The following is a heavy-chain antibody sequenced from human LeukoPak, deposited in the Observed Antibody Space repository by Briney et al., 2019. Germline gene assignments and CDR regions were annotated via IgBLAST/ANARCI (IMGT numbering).Heavy chain of an antibody. CDR3: AKETMVRGDPGWFDP. V-gene: IGHV3-74*01. CDR1: GFTFSNYW. J-gene: IGHJ5*02. CDR2: INSDGSNT. Sequence: GGSLRLSCAASGFTFSNYWMHWVRQAPGKGLVWVSRINSDGSNTSYADSVKGRFTISRDNAKNTLYLQMNSLRAEDTALYYCAKETMVRGDPGWFDPWGQGTLVTVSS. D-gene: IGHD3-10*01.